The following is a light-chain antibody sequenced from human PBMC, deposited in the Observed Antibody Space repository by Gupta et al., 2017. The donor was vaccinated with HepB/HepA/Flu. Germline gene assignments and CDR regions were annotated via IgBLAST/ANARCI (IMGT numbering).Light chain of an antibody. CDR1: SSKIGSNN. CDR2: RNN. V-gene: IGLV1-47*01. J-gene: IGLJ1*01. Sequence: QSVLTQPPSASGLPGPRVSTSCSGSSSKIGSNNVYWYQQFPGSAPKLLIYRNNRRPSGVPGRVSGSKSGTSASLAISGLRAEDEADYHCAAWDDSLSGYVFGTGTKVTVL. CDR3: AAWDDSLSGYV.